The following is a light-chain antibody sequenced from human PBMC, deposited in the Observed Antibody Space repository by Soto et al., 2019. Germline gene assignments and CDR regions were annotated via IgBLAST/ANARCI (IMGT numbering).Light chain of an antibody. CDR2: SNN. J-gene: IGLJ3*02. V-gene: IGLV1-44*01. CDR3: ASWDDSLNGPV. Sequence: QSVLTQPPSASGTPGQKVTISCSGGNSNIGSNPVNWYQQVPGTAPRLLIYSNNQWPSGVPDRFSGSKSGTSASLAISGLQSEGEADYYCASWDDSLNGPVFGGGTKLTVL. CDR1: NSNIGSNP.